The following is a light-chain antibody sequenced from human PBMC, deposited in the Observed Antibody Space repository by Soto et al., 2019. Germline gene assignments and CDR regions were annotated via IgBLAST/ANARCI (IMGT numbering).Light chain of an antibody. Sequence: EIVMTQSPVTLSVSPGESATLSCRASQSVNTDLAWYQQKPGQAPRRLIYGASTRATGIPARISGGGSGTEFTLTISSLQSEDFAVYYCQQYNVWYTFGQGTKLEIK. CDR1: QSVNTD. J-gene: IGKJ2*01. V-gene: IGKV3-15*01. CDR2: GAS. CDR3: QQYNVWYT.